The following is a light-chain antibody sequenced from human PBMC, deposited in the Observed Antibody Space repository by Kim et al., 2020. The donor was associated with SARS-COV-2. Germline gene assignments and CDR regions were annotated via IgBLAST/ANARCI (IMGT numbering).Light chain of an antibody. J-gene: IGKJ2*01. CDR2: GAS. CDR3: QEYNSCPPYN. Sequence: EVVMTQSPATLSVSPGERATLSCRASQSVSSNLAWYQQKHGQAPRLLVYGASTRATGIPARFSGSGSGTEFTLTISSLQSEDVAVYFCQEYNSCPPYNFGLGTKLEI. CDR1: QSVSSN. V-gene: IGKV3-15*01.